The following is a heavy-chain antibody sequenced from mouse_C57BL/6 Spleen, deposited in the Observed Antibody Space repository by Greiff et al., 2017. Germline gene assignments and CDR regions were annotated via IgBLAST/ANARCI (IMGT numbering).Heavy chain of an antibody. CDR1: GFSLTSYG. Sequence: VQLQQSGPGLVQPSQSLSITCTVSGFSLTSYGVHWVRQSPGKGLEWLGVIWSGGSTDYNAAFISRLSISKDNSKSQVFFKMNSLQADDTAIYYCARKEVATRLYAMDYWGQGTSVTVSS. J-gene: IGHJ4*01. D-gene: IGHD1-1*01. V-gene: IGHV2-2*01. CDR2: IWSGGST. CDR3: ARKEVATRLYAMDY.